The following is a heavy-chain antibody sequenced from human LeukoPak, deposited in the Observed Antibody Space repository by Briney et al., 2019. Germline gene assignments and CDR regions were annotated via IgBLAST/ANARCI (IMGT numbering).Heavy chain of an antibody. D-gene: IGHD3-10*01. J-gene: IGHJ6*03. V-gene: IGHV3-23*01. CDR2: ISGSGGST. CDR1: GFTFSSYA. Sequence: GGSLRLSCAASGFTFSSYAMSWVRQAPGKGLEWVSAISGSGGSTYYADSVKGRFTISRDNSKNTLYLQMNSLRAEDTAVYYCAKVYGSGSYYTYYYYMDVWGKGTTVTVSS. CDR3: AKVYGSGSYYTYYYYMDV.